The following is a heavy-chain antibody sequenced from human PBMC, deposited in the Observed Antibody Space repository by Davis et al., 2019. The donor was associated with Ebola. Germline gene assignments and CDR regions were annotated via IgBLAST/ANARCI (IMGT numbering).Heavy chain of an antibody. J-gene: IGHJ6*02. V-gene: IGHV1-46*01. Sequence: ASVKVSCKASGYTFTSYYMHWVRQAPGQGLEWMGIINPSGGSTSYAQKFQGRVTMTRDTSTSTVYMELSSLRSDDTAVYYCARGGTYYYGSGSYGPSSDYYYGMDVWGQGTTVTVSS. CDR3: ARGGTYYYGSGSYGPSSDYYYGMDV. CDR2: INPSGGST. CDR1: GYTFTSYY. D-gene: IGHD3-10*01.